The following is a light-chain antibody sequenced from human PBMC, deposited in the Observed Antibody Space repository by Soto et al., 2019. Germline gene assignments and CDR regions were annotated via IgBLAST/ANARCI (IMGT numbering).Light chain of an antibody. CDR1: SSNIGAGYD. V-gene: IGLV1-40*01. Sequence: QSVLTQPPSVSGAPGQRVTISWTGSSSNIGAGYDVHWYQQLPGTAPKLLIYGNSNRPSGVPDRFSGSKSGTSASLAITGLQAEDEADYYCQSYDSSLSALFGTGTNVTVL. CDR2: GNS. CDR3: QSYDSSLSAL. J-gene: IGLJ1*01.